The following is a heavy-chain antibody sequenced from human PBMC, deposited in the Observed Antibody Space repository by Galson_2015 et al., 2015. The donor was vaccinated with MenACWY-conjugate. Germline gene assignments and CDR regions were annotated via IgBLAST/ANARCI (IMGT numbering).Heavy chain of an antibody. CDR2: IKQDGSEQ. Sequence: SLRLSCAVSGFSFSGNWMTWVHQAPGKGLEWVANIKQDGSEQYYVDSVKGRFTISRDNAKNSFYLQMNSLRVEDTAVYYCARISVPMSRTGYRGFGYYGMDVWGQGTTVTVSS. CDR1: GFSFSGNW. J-gene: IGHJ6*02. V-gene: IGHV3-7*03. CDR3: ARISVPMSRTGYRGFGYYGMDV. D-gene: IGHD5-12*01.